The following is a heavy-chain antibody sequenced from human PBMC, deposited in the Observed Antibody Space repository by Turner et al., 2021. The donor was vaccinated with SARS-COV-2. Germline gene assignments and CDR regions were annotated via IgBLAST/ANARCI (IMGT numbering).Heavy chain of an antibody. Sequence: QVQFPESGPGRVKPSETLSVTCSVSGGSISHFYWSWIRQPARTVPEWIARIYTGGSTNYNPSLKSRVTMSVDTSKNQISLKLISVTAADTAVYYCARDGDLRRNWFDPWGQGTLVTVSS. D-gene: IGHD3-10*01. CDR3: ARDGDLRRNWFDP. J-gene: IGHJ5*02. CDR1: GGSISHFY. V-gene: IGHV4-4*07. CDR2: IYTGGST.